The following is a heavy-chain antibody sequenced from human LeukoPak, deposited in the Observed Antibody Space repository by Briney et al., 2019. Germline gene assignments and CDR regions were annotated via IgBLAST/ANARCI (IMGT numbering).Heavy chain of an antibody. V-gene: IGHV4-59*01. CDR1: GGSISSYY. J-gene: IGHJ5*02. CDR3: ARAGFEGYCSGGSCYSVWFDP. CDR2: IYYSGST. D-gene: IGHD2-15*01. Sequence: PSETLSLTCTVSGGSISSYYWSWIRQPPGKGLEWIGYIYYSGSTNYNPSLKSRVTISVDTSKNQFSLKLGSVTAADTAVYYCARAGFEGYCSGGSCYSVWFDPWGQGTLVTVSS.